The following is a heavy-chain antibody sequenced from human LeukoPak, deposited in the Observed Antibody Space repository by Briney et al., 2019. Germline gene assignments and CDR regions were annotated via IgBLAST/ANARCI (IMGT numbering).Heavy chain of an antibody. V-gene: IGHV3-66*01. CDR3: ARDIAAAAIQH. CDR1: GFTFSSYS. D-gene: IGHD6-13*01. J-gene: IGHJ1*01. Sequence: GGSLRLSCAASGFTFSSYSMNWVRQAPGKGLERVSVIYSGGSTYYADSVKGRFTISRDNSKNTLYLQMNSLRAEDTAVYYCARDIAAAAIQHWGQGTLVTVSS. CDR2: IYSGGST.